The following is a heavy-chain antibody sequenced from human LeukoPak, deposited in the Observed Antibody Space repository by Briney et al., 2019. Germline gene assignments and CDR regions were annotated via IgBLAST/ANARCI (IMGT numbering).Heavy chain of an antibody. CDR2: IYSGGST. Sequence: GGSLRLSCAASGFTVSRNYMSWVRQAPGKGLEWVAVIYSGGSTYYADSVKGRFTIPRDNSKNTLYLQMNSLRAEDTAVYYCARAGPSSSWHQFDYWGQGTLVTVSS. CDR1: GFTVSRNY. CDR3: ARAGPSSSWHQFDY. D-gene: IGHD6-13*01. J-gene: IGHJ4*02. V-gene: IGHV3-66*01.